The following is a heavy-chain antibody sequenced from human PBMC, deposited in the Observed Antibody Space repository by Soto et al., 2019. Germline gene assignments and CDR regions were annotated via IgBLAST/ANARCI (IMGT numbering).Heavy chain of an antibody. CDR1: GFSFSSYG. Sequence: GGSLRLSCAASGFSFSSYGMHWVRQAPGKGLEWVAVISYDGSNKYYADSVKGRFTSSRDNSKNTLYLQMNSLRAEDTAVYYCAKDQAVLRFLDSLTPHYGMDVWGQGTTVTVSS. CDR2: ISYDGSNK. V-gene: IGHV3-30*18. D-gene: IGHD3-3*01. J-gene: IGHJ6*02. CDR3: AKDQAVLRFLDSLTPHYGMDV.